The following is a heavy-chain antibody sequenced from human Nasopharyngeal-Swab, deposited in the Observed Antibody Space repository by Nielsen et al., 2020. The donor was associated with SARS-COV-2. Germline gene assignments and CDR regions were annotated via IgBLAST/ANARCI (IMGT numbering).Heavy chain of an antibody. D-gene: IGHD5-12*01. V-gene: IGHV1-69*01. J-gene: IGHJ4*02. Sequence: WVRQAPGQGLEWMGGIIPIFGTANYAQKFQGSVTITADESTSTAYMELSSLRSEDTAVYYCARLGYSGYGARGFDYWGQGTLGTVSS. CDR3: ARLGYSGYGARGFDY. CDR2: IIPIFGTA.